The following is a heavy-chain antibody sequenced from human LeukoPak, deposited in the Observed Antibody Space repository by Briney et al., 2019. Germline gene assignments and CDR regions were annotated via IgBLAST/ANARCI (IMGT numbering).Heavy chain of an antibody. CDR3: ARESNRRLHYYGIDV. Sequence: GGSLRLSCAASGLSVSHNYMTWVRQAPGKGLQWVSMIRSDTGTDYADSVKGRFTISRDSSNNTLFLQMNSLRAEDTAVYYCARESNRRLHYYGIDVWGLGTTVTVSS. V-gene: IGHV3-66*01. J-gene: IGHJ6*02. D-gene: IGHD2-15*01. CDR2: IRSDTGT. CDR1: GLSVSHNY.